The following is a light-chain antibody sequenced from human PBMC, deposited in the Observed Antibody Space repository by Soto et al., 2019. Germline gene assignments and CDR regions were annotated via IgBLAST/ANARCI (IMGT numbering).Light chain of an antibody. CDR3: HQYNNWPSYT. J-gene: IGKJ2*01. Sequence: EIVLTQSPATLSVSPGERATLSCRASQSVSSNLAWYQQHPGQSPRLLIFGASSRATGIPARFSGSGSGTEFTLTISSLQSEDFAVYYCHQYNNWPSYTFGQGTKLEIK. CDR1: QSVSSN. CDR2: GAS. V-gene: IGKV3-15*01.